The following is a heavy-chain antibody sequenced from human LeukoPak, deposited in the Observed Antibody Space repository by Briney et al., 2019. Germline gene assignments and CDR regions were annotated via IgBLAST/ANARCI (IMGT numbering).Heavy chain of an antibody. V-gene: IGHV3-30*02. Sequence: GGSLRLSCAASGFTFSSYAIHWVRQAPGKGLEWVAFIHYDRSNIYYTESVKGRFTISTDNSKSTLYLQMNSLRPEDTAVYYCAKDGTDYGGNSYDWFFDLWGRGTLVTVSS. J-gene: IGHJ2*01. CDR3: AKDGTDYGGNSYDWFFDL. CDR1: GFTFSSYA. CDR2: IHYDRSNI. D-gene: IGHD4-23*01.